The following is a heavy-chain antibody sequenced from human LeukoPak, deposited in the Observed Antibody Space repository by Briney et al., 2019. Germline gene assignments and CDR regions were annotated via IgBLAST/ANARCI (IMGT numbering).Heavy chain of an antibody. CDR3: ARAFSYSYGLRQSYYFDY. CDR1: GGSISSYY. V-gene: IGHV4-4*07. Sequence: KPSETLSLTCTVSGGSISSYYWSWIRQPAGKGLEWIGRIYTSGSTTYNPSLKSRVTMSVDTSKNQFSLKLSSVTAADTAVYYCARAFSYSYGLRQSYYFDYWGQGTLVTVSS. J-gene: IGHJ4*02. D-gene: IGHD5-18*01. CDR2: IYTSGST.